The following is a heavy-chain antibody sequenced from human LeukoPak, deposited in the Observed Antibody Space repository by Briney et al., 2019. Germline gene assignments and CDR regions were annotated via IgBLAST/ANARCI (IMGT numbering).Heavy chain of an antibody. D-gene: IGHD5-18*01. CDR3: ARSLGGIQLWLGAFDI. Sequence: GGSLRLSCAASGFTFSNAWMSWVRQAPGKGLEWVGRIKSKTDGGTTDYAAPVKGRFTISRDDSKNTLYLQMNSLKTEDTAVYYCARSLGGIQLWLGAFDIWGQGTMVTVSS. J-gene: IGHJ3*02. CDR2: IKSKTDGGTT. CDR1: GFTFSNAW. V-gene: IGHV3-15*01.